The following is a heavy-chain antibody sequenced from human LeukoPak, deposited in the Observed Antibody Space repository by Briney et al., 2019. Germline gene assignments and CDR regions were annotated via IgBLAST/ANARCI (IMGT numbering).Heavy chain of an antibody. CDR2: ISSASNTI. Sequence: GGSLRLSCAAPGFTFSSYSMNWVRQAPGKGLEWVSYISSASNTIYYADSVKGRFTISRDDAKNSLYLQMNSLRAEDTAMYYCARDGWFGDYNWFDPWGQGTLVTVSS. CDR3: ARDGWFGDYNWFDP. V-gene: IGHV3-48*01. D-gene: IGHD3-10*01. CDR1: GFTFSSYS. J-gene: IGHJ5*02.